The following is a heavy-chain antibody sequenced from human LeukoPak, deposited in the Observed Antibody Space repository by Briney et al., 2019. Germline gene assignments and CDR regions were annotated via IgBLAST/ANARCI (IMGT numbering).Heavy chain of an antibody. CDR1: GFTFSSYG. V-gene: IGHV3-30*03. Sequence: GGSLRLSCVASGFTFSSYGMHWVRQAPGKGLEWVAVISYDGSNKYYADSVKGRFTISRDNSKNTLYLQMNSLRAEDTAVYYCARLGVYYDSSGYGPSLFDYWGQGALVTVSS. CDR2: ISYDGSNK. D-gene: IGHD3-22*01. CDR3: ARLGVYYDSSGYGPSLFDY. J-gene: IGHJ4*02.